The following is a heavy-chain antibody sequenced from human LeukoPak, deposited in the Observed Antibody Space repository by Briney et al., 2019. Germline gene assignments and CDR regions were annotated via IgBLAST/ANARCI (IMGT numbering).Heavy chain of an antibody. J-gene: IGHJ4*02. Sequence: QPVGSPRLSPAPSGFTFSSYWMTWARQAPAQGMEWVANIKQNGSEKYYVDSVKGRFTISRDNAKNSLYLQMNSLRAEDTAVYYCARASRYYYGSGTPRRALDYWGQGTLVTVSS. D-gene: IGHD3-10*01. CDR3: ARASRYYYGSGTPRRALDY. CDR1: GFTFSSYW. CDR2: IKQNGSEK. V-gene: IGHV3-7*01.